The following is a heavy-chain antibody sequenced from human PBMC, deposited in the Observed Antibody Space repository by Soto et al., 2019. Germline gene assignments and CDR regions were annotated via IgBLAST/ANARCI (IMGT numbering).Heavy chain of an antibody. J-gene: IGHJ1*01. V-gene: IGHV3-30-3*01. D-gene: IGHD2-15*01. CDR1: GFTFSSYA. CDR2: ISYDGSNK. Sequence: QVQLVESGGGVVQPGRSLRLSCAASGFTFSSYAMHWVRQAPGKGLEWVAVISYDGSNKYYADSVKGRFTISRDNSKNTLYLQMNSLRAEDTAVYYCASPLVPILVRSAQYFQHWGQGTLVTVSS. CDR3: ASPLVPILVRSAQYFQH.